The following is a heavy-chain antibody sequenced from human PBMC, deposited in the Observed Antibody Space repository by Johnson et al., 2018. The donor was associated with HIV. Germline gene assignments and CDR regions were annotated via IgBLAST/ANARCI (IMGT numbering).Heavy chain of an antibody. J-gene: IGHJ3*02. V-gene: IGHV3-23*04. CDR3: ARQGLTVDALDI. Sequence: VQLVESRGGLVHPGGSLRLSCGASGFTFSSYAMSWVRQAPGKGLEWVSAISGSGGSTYYPDSMKGRFTISRENAKSSLYLQMHSLTVGDTAVYYCARQGLTVDALDIWGQGTMVIVSS. CDR1: GFTFSSYA. D-gene: IGHD3/OR15-3a*01. CDR2: ISGSGGST.